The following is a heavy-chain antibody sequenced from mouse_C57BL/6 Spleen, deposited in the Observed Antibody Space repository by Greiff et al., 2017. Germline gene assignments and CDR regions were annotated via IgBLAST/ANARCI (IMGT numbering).Heavy chain of an antibody. CDR3: ARYSTNTGCAY. J-gene: IGHJ3*01. Sequence: EVMLVESGGGLVQPGGSLSLSCAASGFTFTDYYMSWVRQPPGKALEWLGFIRNKANGYTTEYSASVKCRFTISRDNSQSILYLQMNALRAEDSATYYCARYSTNTGCAYWGQGTLVTVSA. CDR1: GFTFTDYY. V-gene: IGHV7-3*01. CDR2: IRNKANGYTT. D-gene: IGHD1-1*01.